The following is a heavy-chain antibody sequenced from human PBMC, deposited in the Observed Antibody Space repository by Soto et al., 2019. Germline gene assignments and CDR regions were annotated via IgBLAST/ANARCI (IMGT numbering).Heavy chain of an antibody. CDR1: GDSISGSY. V-gene: IGHV4-59*01. J-gene: IGHJ4*02. D-gene: IGHD2-15*01. CDR2: VYFVGYTTST. CDR3: AKYRRTDAEGYTFDY. Sequence: SETLSLTCTVSGDSISGSYCSWLRQLPGKGLQWIGYVYFVGYTTSTNYNPSLEGRVVMSVDKSKNQFSLQVTSVTVADTAVYFCAKYRRTDAEGYTFDYWGQGALVTVSS.